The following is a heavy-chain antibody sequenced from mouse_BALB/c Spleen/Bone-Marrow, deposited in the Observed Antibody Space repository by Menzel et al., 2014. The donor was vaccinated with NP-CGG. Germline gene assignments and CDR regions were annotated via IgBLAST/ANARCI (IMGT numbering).Heavy chain of an antibody. CDR3: ARNWYVDY. Sequence: EVQLQQSGPELMKPGASVKISCKASGYSFTSYYMHWVKQSHGKSLEWIGYIDPFNGATSYNQKFKGKATLTVDKSSSTAYMHLSSLTSEDSAVYYCARNWYVDYWGQGTTLTVSS. CDR1: GYSFTSYY. CDR2: IDPFNGAT. D-gene: IGHD2-14*01. J-gene: IGHJ2*01. V-gene: IGHV1-28*01.